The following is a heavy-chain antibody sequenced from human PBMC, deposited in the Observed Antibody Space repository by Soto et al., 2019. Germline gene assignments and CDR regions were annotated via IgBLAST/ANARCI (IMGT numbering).Heavy chain of an antibody. CDR1: GFTFGDYA. V-gene: IGHV3-49*03. CDR3: TRGSCGGDCYINIEYFQH. Sequence: GGSLRLSCTASGFTFGDYAMSWFRQAPGKGLEWVGFIRSKAYGGTTEYAASVKGRFTISRDDSKSIAYLQMNSLKTEDTAVYYCTRGSCGGDCYINIEYFQHWGQGTLVTVSS. CDR2: IRSKAYGGTT. J-gene: IGHJ1*01. D-gene: IGHD2-21*01.